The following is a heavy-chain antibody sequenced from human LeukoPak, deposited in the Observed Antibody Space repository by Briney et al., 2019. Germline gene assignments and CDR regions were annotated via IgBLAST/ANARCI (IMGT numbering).Heavy chain of an antibody. CDR2: IRSKANSYAT. V-gene: IGHV3-73*01. Sequence: GGSLRLSCAASGFTFSGSAIHWVRQASGKGLEWLGRIRSKANSYATTYAASVEGRFTLSRDDSKNTAYLQMDSLKTEDTAVYYCTGYSGSSDAFDIWGQGTLVTVSS. J-gene: IGHJ3*02. CDR3: TGYSGSSDAFDI. CDR1: GFTFSGSA. D-gene: IGHD1-26*01.